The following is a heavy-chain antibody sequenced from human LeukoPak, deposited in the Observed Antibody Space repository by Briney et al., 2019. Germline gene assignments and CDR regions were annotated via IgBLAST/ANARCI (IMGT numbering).Heavy chain of an antibody. J-gene: IGHJ4*02. CDR3: AKASWVSSTDAVR. Sequence: GGSLRLSCAESGLRFSSFAMSWVRQGPARGLEWVPSIRGNGETLYAESVKGRFTLSSDSSRNTVYLQLNNLRIEDTAIYYCAKASWVSSTDAVRWGQGTLVTVSS. CDR2: IRGNGET. D-gene: IGHD3-16*01. CDR1: GLRFSSFA. V-gene: IGHV3-23*01.